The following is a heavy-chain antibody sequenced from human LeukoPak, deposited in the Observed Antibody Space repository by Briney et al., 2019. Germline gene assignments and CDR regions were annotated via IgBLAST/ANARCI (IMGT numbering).Heavy chain of an antibody. CDR2: ISYDGSNE. V-gene: IGHV3-30*04. J-gene: IGHJ4*02. CDR3: ARAKGTSYLSSFDY. Sequence: PGGSLRLSCAASGFTFSSYVMHWVRQAPGKGLEWVAIISYDGSNEYYADSVKGRFTLSRDNSKNTLYLQMNSLRAADTAVYYCARAKGTSYLSSFDYWGQGTLVTVSS. D-gene: IGHD6-6*01. CDR1: GFTFSSYV.